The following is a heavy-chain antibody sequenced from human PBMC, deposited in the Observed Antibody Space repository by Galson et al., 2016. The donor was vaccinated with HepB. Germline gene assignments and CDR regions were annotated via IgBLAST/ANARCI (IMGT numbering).Heavy chain of an antibody. D-gene: IGHD3-9*01. Sequence: SLRLSCAASGFAFSNYAMLWVRQAPGKGLEWVAVVSYDGRNKYYADSVKGRFTISRDNSKNTVYLQMNRLRVEDTAVYYCAKNDILAGYRAFDYWGQGTLVTVSS. CDR2: VSYDGRNK. J-gene: IGHJ4*02. V-gene: IGHV3-30*18. CDR1: GFAFSNYA. CDR3: AKNDILAGYRAFDY.